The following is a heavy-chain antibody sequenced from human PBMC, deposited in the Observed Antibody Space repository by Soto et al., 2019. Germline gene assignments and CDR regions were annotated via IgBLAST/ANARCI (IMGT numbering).Heavy chain of an antibody. CDR3: AKDLGGSSGWYQAFDI. J-gene: IGHJ3*02. CDR2: ISWNSGSI. Sequence: GGSLRLSCAASGFTFDDYAMHWVRQAPGKGLEWVSGISWNSGSIGYADSVKGRFTISRDNAKNSLYLQMNSLRAEDTALYYCAKDLGGSSGWYQAFDIWGQGTMVTVSS. D-gene: IGHD6-19*01. V-gene: IGHV3-9*01. CDR1: GFTFDDYA.